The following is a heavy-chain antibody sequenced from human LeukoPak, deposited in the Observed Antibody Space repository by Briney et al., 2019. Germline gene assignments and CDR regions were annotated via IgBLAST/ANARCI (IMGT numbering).Heavy chain of an antibody. V-gene: IGHV3-74*01. CDR3: VREIRGYDHFDL. CDR1: GFTFSNYW. D-gene: IGHD5-12*01. CDR2: INGDGSST. J-gene: IGHJ4*02. Sequence: GGSLRLSCAASGFTFSNYWMHWVRHAPGKGLVWVSHINGDGSSTSYADSVKGQFTISRDNAKNTLYLQMSSLRAEDTAVYYCVREIRGYDHFDLWGQGTLVTVSS.